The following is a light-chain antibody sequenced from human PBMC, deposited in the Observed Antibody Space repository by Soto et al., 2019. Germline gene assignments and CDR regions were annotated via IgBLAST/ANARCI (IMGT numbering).Light chain of an antibody. J-gene: IGLJ1*01. CDR3: SSYAGSNNV. V-gene: IGLV2-8*01. CDR2: EVS. Sequence: QSVLTQPPSASGSPGQSVTISCTGTSSDVGGYNYVSWYQQHPGKAPKLMIYEVSKRPSGVPDRFSGSKSGNTASLTVSWLQAEYEADYYCSSYAGSNNVFGTGTKVTVL. CDR1: SSDVGGYNY.